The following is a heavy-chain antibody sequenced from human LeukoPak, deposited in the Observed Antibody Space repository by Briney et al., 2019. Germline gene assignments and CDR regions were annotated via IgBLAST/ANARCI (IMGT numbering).Heavy chain of an antibody. V-gene: IGHV3-30*18. CDR1: GFTFSSYG. J-gene: IGHJ3*02. CDR2: ISYDGSNK. D-gene: IGHD3-10*01. Sequence: GSLRLSCAASGFTFSSYGMHWVRQAPGKGLEWVAVISYDGSNKYYADSVKGRFTISRDNSKNTLYLQMNSLRAEDTAVYYCAKDGRVRGSAFDIWGQGTMVTVSS. CDR3: AKDGRVRGSAFDI.